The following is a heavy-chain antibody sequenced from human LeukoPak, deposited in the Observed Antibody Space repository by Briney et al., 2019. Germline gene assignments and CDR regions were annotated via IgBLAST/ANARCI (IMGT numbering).Heavy chain of an antibody. V-gene: IGHV3-33*01. Sequence: GGSLRLSCAASGFTFSSYGMHWVRQAPGKGLEWVAVIWYDGSNKYYADSVKGRFTISRDNSKNTPYLQMNSLRAEDTAVYYCARGPIDDSSGYSYAHYYYGMDVWGQGTTVTVSS. CDR3: ARGPIDDSSGYSYAHYYYGMDV. CDR1: GFTFSSYG. D-gene: IGHD3-22*01. CDR2: IWYDGSNK. J-gene: IGHJ6*02.